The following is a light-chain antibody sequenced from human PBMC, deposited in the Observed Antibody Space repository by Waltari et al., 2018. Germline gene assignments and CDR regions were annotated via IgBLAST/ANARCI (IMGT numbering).Light chain of an antibody. Sequence: IVMTQSPDSLAVSLGERATIHCKSSQTVLYSSNNKNYLAWYQQKPRQPPKLLIYWASTRESGVPDRFSGSGSGTDFTLTISSLQPDDFATYYCQQYNSYWTFGQGTKVEIK. J-gene: IGKJ1*01. V-gene: IGKV4-1*01. CDR2: WAS. CDR1: QTVLYSSNNKNY. CDR3: QQYNSYWT.